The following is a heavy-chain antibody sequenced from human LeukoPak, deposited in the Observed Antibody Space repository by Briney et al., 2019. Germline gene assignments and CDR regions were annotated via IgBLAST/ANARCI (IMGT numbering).Heavy chain of an antibody. CDR3: ARAPPPWYRPGMDV. CDR2: ISDYNGNT. Sequence: SVKVSCQPCGYRFTRYGLRWVRQPPGQGLAGVGWISDYNGNTHYAQNLQGRVTMTTDTSTSTAYMELRSLRADDTAVYYCARAPPPWYRPGMDVWGQGTTVTVSS. D-gene: IGHD2-15*01. CDR1: GYRFTRYG. V-gene: IGHV1-18*01. J-gene: IGHJ6*02.